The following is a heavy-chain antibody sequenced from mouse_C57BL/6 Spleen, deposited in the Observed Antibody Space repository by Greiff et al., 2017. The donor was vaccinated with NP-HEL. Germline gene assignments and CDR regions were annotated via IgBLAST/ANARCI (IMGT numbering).Heavy chain of an antibody. V-gene: IGHV1-69*01. Sequence: QVQLQQPGAELVMPGASVKLSCKASGYTFTSYWMHWVKQRPGQGLEWIGEIDPSDSYTNYNQKFKGKSTLTVDKSSSTAYMQLSSLTSEDSAVYYCARSYYYGSSYPAYWGQGTLVTVSA. CDR3: ARSYYYGSSYPAY. CDR2: IDPSDSYT. D-gene: IGHD1-1*01. J-gene: IGHJ3*01. CDR1: GYTFTSYW.